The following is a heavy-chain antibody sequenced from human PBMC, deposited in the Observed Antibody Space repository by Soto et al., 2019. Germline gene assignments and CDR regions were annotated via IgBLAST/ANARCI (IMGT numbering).Heavy chain of an antibody. CDR3: ATIPAGVDFSYYYYGMDV. Sequence: QVQLVQSGAEVKKPGASVKVSCKVSGYTLTELSMHWVRQAPGKGLEWLGGFDPEDGETIYAQKCPGRVTMTEDTSTDTACMELSSLRSEDTAVYCRATIPAGVDFSYYYYGMDVWGQGATVTVSS. CDR2: FDPEDGET. J-gene: IGHJ6*02. V-gene: IGHV1-24*01. CDR1: GYTLTELS. D-gene: IGHD2-15*01.